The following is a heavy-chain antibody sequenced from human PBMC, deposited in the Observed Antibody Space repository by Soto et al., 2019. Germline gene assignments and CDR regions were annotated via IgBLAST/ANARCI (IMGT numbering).Heavy chain of an antibody. CDR1: GGSISSYY. J-gene: IGHJ4*02. Sequence: SETLSLTCTVSGGSISSYYWSWIRQPPGKGLEWIGYIYYSGSTNYNPSLKSRVTISVDTSKNQFSLKLSSVTAADTAVYYCARGGGRWELLRDFDYWGQGTLVTVSS. D-gene: IGHD1-26*01. V-gene: IGHV4-59*12. CDR3: ARGGGRWELLRDFDY. CDR2: IYYSGST.